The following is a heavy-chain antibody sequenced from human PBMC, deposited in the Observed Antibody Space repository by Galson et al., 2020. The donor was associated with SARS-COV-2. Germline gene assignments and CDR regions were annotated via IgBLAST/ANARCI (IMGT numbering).Heavy chain of an antibody. D-gene: IGHD1-26*01. CDR2: ISYDGSNK. CDR3: ATEEFYSGKDYYYGMDV. CDR1: GFTFSSYG. V-gene: IGHV3-30*03. Sequence: TGGSLRLSCAASGFTFSSYGMHWVRQAPGKGLEWVAVISYDGSNKYYADSVKGRFTISRDNSKNTLYLQMNSLRAEDTAVYYCATEEFYSGKDYYYGMDVWGQGTTGTVSS. J-gene: IGHJ6*02.